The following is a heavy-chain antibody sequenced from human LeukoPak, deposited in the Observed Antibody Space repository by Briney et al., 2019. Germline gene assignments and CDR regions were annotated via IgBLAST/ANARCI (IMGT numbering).Heavy chain of an antibody. Sequence: GASVKVSCKPSRYTFTSYGISRVRQAPGQGLEGMGWISAYNGNTNYAQKLQGRVTMTTDTSTSTAYMELRSLRSDDTAVYYCARDRATMIVAVIDYDAFDIWGQGTMVTVSS. CDR3: ARDRATMIVAVIDYDAFDI. CDR2: ISAYNGNT. V-gene: IGHV1-18*01. J-gene: IGHJ3*02. D-gene: IGHD3-22*01. CDR1: RYTFTSYG.